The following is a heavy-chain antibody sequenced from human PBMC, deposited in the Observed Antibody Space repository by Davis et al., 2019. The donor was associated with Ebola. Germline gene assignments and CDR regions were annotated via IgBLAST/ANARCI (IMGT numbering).Heavy chain of an antibody. V-gene: IGHV1-3*01. CDR3: AADCSSTSCLYYYGMDV. Sequence: KFQGRVTITRDTSASTAYMELSSLRSEDTAVYYCAADCSSTSCLYYYGMDVWGQGTTVTVSS. J-gene: IGHJ6*02. D-gene: IGHD2-2*01.